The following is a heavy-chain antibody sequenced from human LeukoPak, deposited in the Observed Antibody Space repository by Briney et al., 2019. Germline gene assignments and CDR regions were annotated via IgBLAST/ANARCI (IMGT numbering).Heavy chain of an antibody. CDR2: IIPIFGTA. D-gene: IGHD3-22*01. Sequence: GASVKVSCKASGGTFSSYAISWVRQAPGQGLEWMGGIIPIFGTANYAQKFQGRVTITADESTSTAYMELSSLRSEDTAVYYCAAGKYYYDSSGYINWGQGTLVTVSS. J-gene: IGHJ4*02. CDR3: AAGKYYYDSSGYIN. CDR1: GGTFSSYA. V-gene: IGHV1-69*13.